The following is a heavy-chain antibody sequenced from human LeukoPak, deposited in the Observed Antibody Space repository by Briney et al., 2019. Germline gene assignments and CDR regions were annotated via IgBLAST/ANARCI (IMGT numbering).Heavy chain of an antibody. J-gene: IGHJ4*02. CDR1: GFTFGDYA. D-gene: IGHD3-10*01. V-gene: IGHV3-49*03. CDR2: IRSKAYGGTT. CDR3: TRELREVDY. Sequence: GGSLRLSCKASGFTFGDYAMSWFRQAPGHWPAWVGFIRSKAYGGTTEYAASVKGRFTISRDDSKSIAYLQMNSLKTEDTAVYYCTRELREVDYWGQGTLVTVSS.